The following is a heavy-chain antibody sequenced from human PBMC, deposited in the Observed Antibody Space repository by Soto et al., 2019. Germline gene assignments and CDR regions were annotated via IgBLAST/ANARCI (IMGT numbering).Heavy chain of an antibody. D-gene: IGHD2-21*02. CDR3: ARHCRGDWPYYYCYGIDV. V-gene: IGHV4-39*01. CDR2: IYYSGST. CDR1: GGSISSSGYY. Sequence: PSETLSLTCTVSGGSISSSGYYWGWIRQPPGKGLEWIGSIYYSGSTYYNPSLKSRVTISVDTSKNQFSLKLSSVTAADTAVYYSARHCRGDWPYYYCYGIDVWGQGTTVTVSS. J-gene: IGHJ6*02.